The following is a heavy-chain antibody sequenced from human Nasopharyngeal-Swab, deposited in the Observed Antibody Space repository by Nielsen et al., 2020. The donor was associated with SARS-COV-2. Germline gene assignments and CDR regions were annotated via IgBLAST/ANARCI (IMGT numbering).Heavy chain of an antibody. D-gene: IGHD3-10*01. Sequence: GGSLRLPCAASGFTFDDYAMHWVRQAPGKGLEWVSGISWNSGSIGYADSVKGRFTISRDNAKNSLYLQMNSLRAEDTALYYCASPSDYYGSGSYWGQGTLVTVSS. J-gene: IGHJ4*02. V-gene: IGHV3-9*01. CDR2: ISWNSGSI. CDR1: GFTFDDYA. CDR3: ASPSDYYGSGSY.